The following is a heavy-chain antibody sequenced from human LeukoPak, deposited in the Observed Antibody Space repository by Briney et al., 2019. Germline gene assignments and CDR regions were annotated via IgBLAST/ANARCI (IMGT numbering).Heavy chain of an antibody. CDR2: VYYSGST. CDR3: ARDSGYIQSNYYYYYMDV. V-gene: IGHV4-39*02. CDR1: GGSISSSSYY. Sequence: PSETLSLTCTVSGGSISSSSYYRGWIRQPPGKGLEWIGSVYYSGSTYYNPSLKSRVTISVDTSKNQFSLKLSSVTAADTAVYYCARDSGYIQSNYYYYYMDVWGKGTTVTISS. J-gene: IGHJ6*03. D-gene: IGHD5-12*01.